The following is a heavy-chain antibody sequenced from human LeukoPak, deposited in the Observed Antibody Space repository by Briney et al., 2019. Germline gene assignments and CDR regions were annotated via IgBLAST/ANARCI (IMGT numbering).Heavy chain of an antibody. CDR2: MKQDGSEK. D-gene: IGHD3-9*01. Sequence: PGGSLRLSCAASGFTFSSYAMSWVRQAPGKGLEWVANMKQDGSEKYYVDSVKGRFTISRDNAKNSLYLQMNSLRAEDTAVYYCAREDYDILTDQQGAFDIWGQGTMVTVSS. J-gene: IGHJ3*02. V-gene: IGHV3-7*01. CDR1: GFTFSSYA. CDR3: AREDYDILTDQQGAFDI.